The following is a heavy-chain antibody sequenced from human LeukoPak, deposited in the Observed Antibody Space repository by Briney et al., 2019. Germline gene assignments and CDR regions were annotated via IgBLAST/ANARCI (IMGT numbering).Heavy chain of an antibody. CDR3: TRVSYFFDS. J-gene: IGHJ4*02. Sequence: PGGSLRLSCVASGFAFSTYWMHWVRHAPGKGLVWVSRINPDGSTANYADSVKGRFTISRDNAKNTLYLQMNSLRAEDTAVYYCTRVSYFFDSWGQGTLVTVSS. CDR1: GFAFSTYW. CDR2: INPDGSTA. V-gene: IGHV3-74*01. D-gene: IGHD6-6*01.